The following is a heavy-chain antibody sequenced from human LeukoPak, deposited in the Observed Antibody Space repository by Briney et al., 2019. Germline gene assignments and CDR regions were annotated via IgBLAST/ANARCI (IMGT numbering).Heavy chain of an antibody. V-gene: IGHV1-46*01. CDR1: GYTFTSYY. J-gene: IGHJ3*02. D-gene: IGHD4/OR15-4a*01. CDR2: INPSGGST. Sequence: ASVKVSCKASGYTFTSYYMHWVRQAPGQGLEWMGIINPSGGSTSYAQKFQGRVTMTRDTSTSTAYMELRSLRSDATAVYYCARALTILDAFDIWGQGTMVTVYS. CDR3: ARALTILDAFDI.